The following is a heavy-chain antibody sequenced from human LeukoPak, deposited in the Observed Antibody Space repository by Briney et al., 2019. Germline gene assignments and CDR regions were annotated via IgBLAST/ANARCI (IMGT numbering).Heavy chain of an antibody. Sequence: GGSLRLSCAASAFSFSNYVMNWVRQAPGKGPEWVSGLSDSGGTTYYADSVKGRFTISRDNSKNILYLQMNSLRAEDTAIYYCAKDRNRRIPSNFDYWGLGILVTVSS. CDR2: LSDSGGTT. V-gene: IGHV3-23*01. J-gene: IGHJ4*02. D-gene: IGHD1-14*01. CDR3: AKDRNRRIPSNFDY. CDR1: AFSFSNYV.